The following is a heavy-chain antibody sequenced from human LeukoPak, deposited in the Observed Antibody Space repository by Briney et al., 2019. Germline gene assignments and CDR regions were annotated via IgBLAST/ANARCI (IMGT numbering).Heavy chain of an antibody. CDR1: GFTLRDYY. Sequence: GGSLRLSCAASGFTLRDYYMSWIRQAPGKGLEWISYMSSTGNTIYDAESAKGRFTVSRDSANNSMSLQMTSLRAEDSAVYYCARSSSYFTYFDLWGRDTLVTVSS. CDR2: MSSTGNTI. D-gene: IGHD2/OR15-2a*01. J-gene: IGHJ2*01. CDR3: ARSSSYFTYFDL. V-gene: IGHV3-11*04.